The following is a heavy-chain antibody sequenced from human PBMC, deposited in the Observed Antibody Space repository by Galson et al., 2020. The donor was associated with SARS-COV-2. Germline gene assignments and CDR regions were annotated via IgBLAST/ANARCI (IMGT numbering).Heavy chain of an antibody. J-gene: IGHJ3*02. Sequence: SGPTLVKPSETLTLTCTFSGLSLTTSGVSVTWIRQPPGKALEWLALLDWQGNKFYNTSPETRLTISRDPSENQVVLTMTNLDPVDTPPYFCERAVAAAPVLGAFDIWGQGTRVTVSS. CDR3: ERAVAAAPVLGAFDI. CDR2: LDWQGNK. V-gene: IGHV2-70*01. D-gene: IGHD6-13*01. CDR1: GLSLTTSGVS.